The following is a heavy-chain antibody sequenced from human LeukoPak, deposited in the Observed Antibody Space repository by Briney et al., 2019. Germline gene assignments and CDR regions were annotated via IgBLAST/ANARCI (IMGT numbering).Heavy chain of an antibody. V-gene: IGHV3-30-3*01. CDR1: GFTFSSYA. D-gene: IGHD3-10*01. J-gene: IGHJ4*02. CDR3: ATSGVNDLDY. Sequence: PGGSLRLSCAASGFTFSSYAMHWVRQAPGKGLEWVAVISYDGSNKYYADSVKGRFTISRDNSKNTLYLQMNSLRAEDTAVYYCATSGVNDLDYWGQGTLVTASS. CDR2: ISYDGSNK.